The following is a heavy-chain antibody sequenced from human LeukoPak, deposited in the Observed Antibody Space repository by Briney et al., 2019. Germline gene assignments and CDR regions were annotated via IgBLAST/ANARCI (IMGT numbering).Heavy chain of an antibody. V-gene: IGHV4-39*01. CDR2: IYYSGST. Sequence: SETLSLTCTVSGGSISSSSYYWGWIRQPPGKGLEWIGSIYYSGSTYYNPSLKSRVTISVDTSKNQFSLKLSSVTAADTAVYYCAKGRLGVAAAGTSLDYWGQGTLVTVSS. J-gene: IGHJ4*02. D-gene: IGHD6-13*01. CDR1: GGSISSSSYY. CDR3: AKGRLGVAAAGTSLDY.